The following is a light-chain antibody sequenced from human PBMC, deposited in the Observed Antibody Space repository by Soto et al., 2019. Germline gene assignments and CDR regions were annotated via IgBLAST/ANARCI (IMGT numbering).Light chain of an antibody. Sequence: EIVLTQSPGTLSLSPGERATLSCRASQSVGSDFLAWYQQRPGQPPRILIFGASGRATGIPDRFSGSGSGTDFTLTIRRLETEDFAVYYCQQYGSLSWAFGQGTKVDIK. CDR3: QQYGSLSWA. V-gene: IGKV3-20*01. J-gene: IGKJ1*01. CDR1: QSVGSDF. CDR2: GAS.